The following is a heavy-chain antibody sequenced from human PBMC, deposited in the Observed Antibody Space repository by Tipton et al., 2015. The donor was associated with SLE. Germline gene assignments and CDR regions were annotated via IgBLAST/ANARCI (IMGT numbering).Heavy chain of an antibody. CDR3: VRDRGYAHFDY. Sequence: TLSLTCNVSGGSISSSSYYWGWIRQPPGKGLEWIGSMFYSGTTYYNPSLKNRFTISVDTSKNQFSLKLSSVTAADTAVYNCVRDRGYAHFDYWGQGTLVTVSS. D-gene: IGHD5-12*01. V-gene: IGHV4-39*07. CDR2: MFYSGTT. CDR1: GGSISSSSYY. J-gene: IGHJ4*02.